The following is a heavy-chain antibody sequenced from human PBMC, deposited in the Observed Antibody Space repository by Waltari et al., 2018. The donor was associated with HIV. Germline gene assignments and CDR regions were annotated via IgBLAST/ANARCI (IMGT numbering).Heavy chain of an antibody. CDR1: GYTFTYRY. J-gene: IGHJ5*02. Sequence: QMQLVQSGAAVKKTGYSVKVSCKASGYTFTYRYMHWVRQAPGQALEWMGWITPFNGNTNYAQKFQDRVTITRDRSMSTAYMELSSLRSEDTAMYYCATCGGDCPEGWFDPWGQGTLVTVSS. CDR2: ITPFNGNT. D-gene: IGHD2-21*02. V-gene: IGHV1-45*02. CDR3: ATCGGDCPEGWFDP.